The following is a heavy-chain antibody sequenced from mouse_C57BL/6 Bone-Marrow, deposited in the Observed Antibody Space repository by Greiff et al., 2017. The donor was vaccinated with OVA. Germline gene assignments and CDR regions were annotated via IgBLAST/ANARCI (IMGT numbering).Heavy chain of an antibody. J-gene: IGHJ1*03. V-gene: IGHV1-26*01. CDR3: ARPLWYFDV. CDR2: INPNNGGT. Sequence: VQLQQSGPELVKPGASVKISCKASGYTFTDYYMNWVKQSHGKSLEWIGDINPNNGGTSYNQKFKGKATLTVDKSSSTAYMELRSLTSEDSAVYYCARPLWYFDVWGTGTTVTVSS. CDR1: GYTFTDYY.